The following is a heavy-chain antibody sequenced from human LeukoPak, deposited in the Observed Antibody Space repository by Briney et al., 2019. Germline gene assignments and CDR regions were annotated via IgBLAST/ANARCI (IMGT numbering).Heavy chain of an antibody. D-gene: IGHD3-9*01. CDR1: GYTFTSYG. V-gene: IGHV1-18*01. Sequence: ASVKVSCKASGYTFTSYGISWVRQAPGQGLEWMGWISAYNGNTNYAQKLQGRVTMTTDTSTSTAYMELRSLRSDDTAVYYCARDMYYDILTGYSPDGYYGMDVWGQGTTVTVSS. CDR3: ARDMYYDILTGYSPDGYYGMDV. J-gene: IGHJ6*02. CDR2: ISAYNGNT.